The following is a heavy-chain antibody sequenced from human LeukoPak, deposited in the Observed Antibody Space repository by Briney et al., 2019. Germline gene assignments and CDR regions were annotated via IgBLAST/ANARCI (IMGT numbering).Heavy chain of an antibody. CDR2: IYTSGST. J-gene: IGHJ4*02. CDR1: GGSISSGSYY. V-gene: IGHV4-61*02. Sequence: SQTLSLTCTVSGGSISSGSYYWSWIRQPAGKGLEWIGRIYTSGSTNYNPSLKSRITIPVDTSENQFSLKLSSVTAADTAVYYCARYSSGWFGYWGQGTLVTVSS. CDR3: ARYSSGWFGY. D-gene: IGHD6-19*01.